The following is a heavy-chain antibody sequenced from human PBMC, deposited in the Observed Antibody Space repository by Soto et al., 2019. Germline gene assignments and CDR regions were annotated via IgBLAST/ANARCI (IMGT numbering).Heavy chain of an antibody. CDR3: ARGPHVGISTS. V-gene: IGHV3-53*01. CDR2: IYSGGST. D-gene: IGHD2-2*01. CDR1: GFNVSSNY. Sequence: EVQLVESGGGLIQPGGSLRLSCAASGFNVSSNYMSWVRQAPGKGLEWLSVIYSGGSTYYAESVKGRLTISRDNSKNTLNLQMNALRVEDTAVYYCARGPHVGISTSWGQGTRVTVSS. J-gene: IGHJ4*02.